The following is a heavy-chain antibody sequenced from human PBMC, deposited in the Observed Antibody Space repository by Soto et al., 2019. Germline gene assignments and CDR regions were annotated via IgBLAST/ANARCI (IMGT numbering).Heavy chain of an antibody. CDR3: ASGAYCGGDCYRPYYFDY. J-gene: IGHJ4*02. Sequence: SVKVSCKASGGTFSSYAISWVRQAPGQGLEWMGGIIPIFGTANYAQKFQGRVTITADKSTSTAYMELSSLRSEDTAAYYCASGAYCGGDCYRPYYFDYWGQGTLGTVS. CDR2: IIPIFGTA. CDR1: GGTFSSYA. V-gene: IGHV1-69*06. D-gene: IGHD2-21*02.